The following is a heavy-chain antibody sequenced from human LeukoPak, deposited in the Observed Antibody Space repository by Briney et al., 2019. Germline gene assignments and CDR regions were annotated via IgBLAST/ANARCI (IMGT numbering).Heavy chain of an antibody. D-gene: IGHD1-7*01. V-gene: IGHV4-39*07. CDR2: IYHSRST. CDR1: GGSIRRADYY. J-gene: IGHJ4*02. CDR3: ARGTSAGGDHYFDS. Sequence: SETLSLTCTVSGGSIRRADYYWGRIRQSPGKGLEWIGSIYHSRSTYYNPSLQSRVTKSVDPSKNQYSLNLSSLTAADTAVYFCARGTSAGGDHYFDSWGQGTQVTVSS.